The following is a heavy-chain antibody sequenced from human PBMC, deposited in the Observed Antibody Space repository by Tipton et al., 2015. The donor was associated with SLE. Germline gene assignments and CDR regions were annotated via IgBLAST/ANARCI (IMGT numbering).Heavy chain of an antibody. V-gene: IGHV4-61*02. J-gene: IGHJ3*02. D-gene: IGHD1-14*01. Sequence: TLSLTCTVSGGSISSGSYYWSWIRQPAGKGLEWIGRIYTSGSTNYNPSLKSRVTISVDTSKNQFSLKLSSVTAADTAVYYCARDEASYNTGAFDIWGQGTMVTVSS. CDR1: GGSISSGSYY. CDR3: ARDEASYNTGAFDI. CDR2: IYTSGST.